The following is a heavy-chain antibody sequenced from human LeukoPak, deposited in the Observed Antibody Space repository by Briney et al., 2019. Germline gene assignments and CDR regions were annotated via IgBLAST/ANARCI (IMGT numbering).Heavy chain of an antibody. J-gene: IGHJ2*01. Sequence: SQTLSLTCTVSGGSISSGGYYWSWIRQHPGKGLEWIVYIHYTGSTSYNPTRKSRVTISVDTSKSQFSLNLSSVTAADTALYYCARDPATRYFDLWCRGTLVTVSS. V-gene: IGHV4-31*03. CDR1: GGSISSGGYY. CDR3: ARDPATRYFDL. CDR2: IHYTGST.